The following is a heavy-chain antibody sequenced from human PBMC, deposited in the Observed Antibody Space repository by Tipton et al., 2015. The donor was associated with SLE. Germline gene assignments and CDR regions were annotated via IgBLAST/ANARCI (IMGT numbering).Heavy chain of an antibody. CDR2: IYYSGST. V-gene: IGHV4-39*01. D-gene: IGHD3-3*01. CDR3: ASGPITIFGVVNH. CDR1: GGSIRSSSYY. Sequence: LRLSCTVSGGSIRSSSYYWGWIRQPPRKGLEWIGSIYYSGSTYYNPSLKSRVIISVDTSKNQFSLKLSSLTAADTAVYYCASGPITIFGVVNHWGQGTLVTVSS. J-gene: IGHJ5*02.